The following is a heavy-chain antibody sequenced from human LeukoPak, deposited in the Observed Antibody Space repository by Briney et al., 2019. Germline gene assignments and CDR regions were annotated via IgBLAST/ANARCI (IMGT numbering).Heavy chain of an antibody. CDR2: IYYSGST. J-gene: IGHJ3*02. CDR3: ARPHPSPGSDAFDI. CDR1: GGSISSSSYY. Sequence: SETLSLTCTVSGGSISSSSYYWGWIRQPPGKGLEWIGSIYYSGSTYYNPSLKSRVTISVDTSKNQFSLKLSSVTAADTAVYYCARPHPSPGSDAFDIWGQGTMVTVSS. D-gene: IGHD3-10*01. V-gene: IGHV4-39*07.